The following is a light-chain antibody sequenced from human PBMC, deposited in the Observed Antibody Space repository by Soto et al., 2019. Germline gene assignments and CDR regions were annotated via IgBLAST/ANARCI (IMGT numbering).Light chain of an antibody. CDR1: QSVSRD. CDR3: QQYNNWPRT. J-gene: IGKJ1*01. V-gene: IGKV3-15*01. CDR2: GAS. Sequence: EIVMTQSPATLSVSPGERSTLSCMASQSVSRDLAWYEQKPGQAPRLLIYGASTRAIGIPARFSGSGSGTEFTLTISSLQSEDFEVYYCQQYNNWPRTFGQGTKVDIK.